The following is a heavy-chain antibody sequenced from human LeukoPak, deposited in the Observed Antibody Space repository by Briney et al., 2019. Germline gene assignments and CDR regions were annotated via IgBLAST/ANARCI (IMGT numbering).Heavy chain of an antibody. CDR1: GFTFSSYS. J-gene: IGHJ2*01. D-gene: IGHD4-23*01. Sequence: GGSLRLSCAASGFTFSSYSMNWVRQAPGKGLEWVSSISSSSSYIYYADSVKGRFTISRDNAKNSLYLQMNSLRAEDTAVYYCARKGYYGGNPGRYFDLWGRGTLVTVSS. V-gene: IGHV3-21*01. CDR3: ARKGYYGGNPGRYFDL. CDR2: ISSSSSYI.